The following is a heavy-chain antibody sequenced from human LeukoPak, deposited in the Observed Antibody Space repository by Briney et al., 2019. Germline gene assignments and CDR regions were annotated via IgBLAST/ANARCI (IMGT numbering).Heavy chain of an antibody. V-gene: IGHV1-2*02. Sequence: ASVKVSCKASGYTFTGYYMHWVRQAPGQGLEWMGWINPNSGGTNYAQKFQGRVTMTRDTSISTAYMELSRLRSDDTAVYYCARIGIAAADDYYYYGMDVWGQGTTVTVSS. CDR2: INPNSGGT. D-gene: IGHD6-13*01. J-gene: IGHJ6*02. CDR3: ARIGIAAADDYYYYGMDV. CDR1: GYTFTGYY.